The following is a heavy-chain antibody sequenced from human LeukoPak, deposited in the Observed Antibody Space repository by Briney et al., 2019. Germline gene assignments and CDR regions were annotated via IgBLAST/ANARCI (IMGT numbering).Heavy chain of an antibody. Sequence: PSETLSLTCAVSGGSISSGGYSWSWIRQPPGKGLEWIGYINHSGSTNYNPSLESRVTISVDTSKNQFSLKLSSVTAADTAVYYCARGTVTTYYFDYWGQGTLVTVSS. D-gene: IGHD4-17*01. CDR2: INHSGST. CDR3: ARGTVTTYYFDY. CDR1: GGSISSGGYS. V-gene: IGHV4-30-2*01. J-gene: IGHJ4*02.